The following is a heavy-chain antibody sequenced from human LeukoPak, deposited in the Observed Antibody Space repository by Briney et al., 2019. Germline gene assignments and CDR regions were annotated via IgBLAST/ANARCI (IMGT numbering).Heavy chain of an antibody. CDR3: AREYYDFWSGVGHRNWFDP. D-gene: IGHD3-3*01. J-gene: IGHJ5*02. V-gene: IGHV1-8*01. CDR1: GYTFTSYD. Sequence: ASVTLSCKASGYTFTSYDINWVRQATGQGLEWMGWMNPNSGNTGYAQKFPGRATMTKNTSRSTAYMELSSLRSEDTAGYCCAREYYDFWSGVGHRNWFDPWGQGTLVTVSS. CDR2: MNPNSGNT.